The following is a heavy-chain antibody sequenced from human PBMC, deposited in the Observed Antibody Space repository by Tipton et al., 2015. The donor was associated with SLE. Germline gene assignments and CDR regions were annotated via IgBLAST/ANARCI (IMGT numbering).Heavy chain of an antibody. J-gene: IGHJ4*02. D-gene: IGHD6-6*01. CDR3: ATAYSSSSHFDY. V-gene: IGHV4-34*01. CDR2: INHSGST. CDR1: GGSFSGYY. Sequence: TLSLTCAVYGGSFSGYYWSWIRQPPGKGLEWIGEINHSGSTNYNPSLKSRVTISVDTSKNQFSLKLSSVTAADTAVYYCATAYSSSSHFDYWGQGTLVTVSS.